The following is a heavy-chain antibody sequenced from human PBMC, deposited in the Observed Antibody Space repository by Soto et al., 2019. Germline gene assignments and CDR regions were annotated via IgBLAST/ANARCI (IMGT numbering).Heavy chain of an antibody. CDR2: VYYSGNS. D-gene: IGHD1-7*01. Sequence: PSETLSLTCTVSGAPVSSSTGYYWTWIRQRPGKGLEWIGYVYYSGNSYSNPSLRSRVTISVDTSKNDFSLRLTSVTDADTALYYCAREHGTKGVIDFWGQGTLVTVSS. CDR3: AREHGTKGVIDF. CDR1: GAPVSSSTGYY. V-gene: IGHV4-31*03. J-gene: IGHJ4*02.